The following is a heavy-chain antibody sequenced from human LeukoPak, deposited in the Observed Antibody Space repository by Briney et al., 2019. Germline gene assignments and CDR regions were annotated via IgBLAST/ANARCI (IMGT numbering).Heavy chain of an antibody. V-gene: IGHV5-51*01. CDR3: ARQAPSIAARYYYYGMGV. J-gene: IGHJ6*02. Sequence: GESLKISCKGSGYSFTSYWIGWVRQMPGKGLEWMGIIYPGDSDTRYSPSFQGQVTISADKSISTAYLQWSSLKASDTAMYYCARQAPSIAARYYYYGMGVWGQGTTVTVSS. CDR2: IYPGDSDT. D-gene: IGHD6-6*01. CDR1: GYSFTSYW.